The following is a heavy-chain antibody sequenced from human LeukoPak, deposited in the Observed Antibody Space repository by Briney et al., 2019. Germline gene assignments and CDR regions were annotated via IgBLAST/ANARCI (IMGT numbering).Heavy chain of an antibody. CDR2: ISGSGNT. Sequence: GGTLTLSCAASGFTFSSNAMNWVRQPPRKGLVWASSISGSGNTYYADSVRGRLTISRDNSKNTLYLQMNSLRVDDTAIYYWAKAGCSGGSCYFVPWGQGTLVTVSS. J-gene: IGHJ5*02. CDR3: AKAGCSGGSCYFVP. V-gene: IGHV3-23*01. D-gene: IGHD2-15*01. CDR1: GFTFSSNA.